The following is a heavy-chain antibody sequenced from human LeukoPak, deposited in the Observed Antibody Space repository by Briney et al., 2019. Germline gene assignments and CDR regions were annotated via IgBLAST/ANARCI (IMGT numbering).Heavy chain of an antibody. CDR3: ARERVTTGGDAFDI. V-gene: IGHV3-48*03. Sequence: GGSLRLSCAASGFTFSSYEMTWVRQAPGKGLEWVSYISSSGLTIYYAASVGGRFTISRDNAINSLYLQMNSLRAEDTALYYCARERVTTGGDAFDIWGQGTMVTVSS. CDR1: GFTFSSYE. J-gene: IGHJ3*02. D-gene: IGHD4-17*01. CDR2: ISSSGLTI.